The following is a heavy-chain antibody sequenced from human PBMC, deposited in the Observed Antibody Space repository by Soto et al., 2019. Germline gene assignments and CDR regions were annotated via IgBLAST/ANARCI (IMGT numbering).Heavy chain of an antibody. Sequence: GGSLRLSCAASGFTFSSYSMNWVRQAPGKGLEWVSSISSSSSYIYYADSVKGRFTISRDNAKNSLYLQMNSLRAEDTAVYYCAREIGDSSGYLSLDFDYWGQGTLVTVSS. CDR1: GFTFSSYS. D-gene: IGHD3-22*01. J-gene: IGHJ4*02. CDR3: AREIGDSSGYLSLDFDY. V-gene: IGHV3-21*01. CDR2: ISSSSSYI.